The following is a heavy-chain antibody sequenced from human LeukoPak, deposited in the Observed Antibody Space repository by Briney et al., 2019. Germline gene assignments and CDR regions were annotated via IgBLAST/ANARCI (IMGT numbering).Heavy chain of an antibody. CDR2: IWYDGSNE. Sequence: PGGSVRLSCAASGFTFSGYAMHWVRQAPGKGLEWVAVIWYDGSNENYADSVQGRFSISRDGSKNTLDLQINSLRDEDTAVYYCARDGYGHGSLDYWGQGNLVSVSS. CDR3: ARDGYGHGSLDY. CDR1: GFTFSGYA. J-gene: IGHJ4*02. V-gene: IGHV3-33*01. D-gene: IGHD5-18*01.